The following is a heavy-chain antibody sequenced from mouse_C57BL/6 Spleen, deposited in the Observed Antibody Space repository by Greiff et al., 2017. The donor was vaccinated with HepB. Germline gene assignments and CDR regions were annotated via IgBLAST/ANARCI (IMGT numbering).Heavy chain of an antibody. D-gene: IGHD1-1*01. V-gene: IGHV1-59*01. CDR1: GYTFTSYW. CDR2: IDPSDSYT. Sequence: QVQLQQPGAELVRPGTSVKLSCKASGYTFTSYWMHWVKQRPGQGLEWIGVIDPSDSYTNYNQKFKGKATLTVDTSSSTAYMQLSSLTSEDSAVYYCERDYYGSRTRRYFDVWGTGTTVTVSS. J-gene: IGHJ1*03. CDR3: ERDYYGSRTRRYFDV.